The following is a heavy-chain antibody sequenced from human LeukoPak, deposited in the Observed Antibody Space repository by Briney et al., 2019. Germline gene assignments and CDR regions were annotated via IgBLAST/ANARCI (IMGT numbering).Heavy chain of an antibody. CDR3: ARVVYSSGWYGGDAFDI. J-gene: IGHJ3*02. Sequence: ASVKVSCKASGGTFSSYAISWVRQAPGQGLEWMGGIIPIFGTANYAQKFQGRVTITADESTSTAYMELRSLRSDDTAVYYCARVVYSSGWYGGDAFDIWGQGTMVTVSS. V-gene: IGHV1-69*13. CDR1: GGTFSSYA. D-gene: IGHD6-19*01. CDR2: IIPIFGTA.